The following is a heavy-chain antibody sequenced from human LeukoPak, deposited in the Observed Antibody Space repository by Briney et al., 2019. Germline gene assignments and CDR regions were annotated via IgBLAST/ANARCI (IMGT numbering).Heavy chain of an antibody. D-gene: IGHD4-11*01. CDR3: AAVTTRTNPFDY. Sequence: GGSLRLSCAASGFTFSSYSMNWVRQAPGKGLEWVSCISSSSSTIYYADSVKGRFTISRDNAKNSLYLQMNSLRAEDTAVYYCAAVTTRTNPFDYWGQGTLVTVSS. J-gene: IGHJ4*02. CDR2: ISSSSSTI. CDR1: GFTFSSYS. V-gene: IGHV3-48*01.